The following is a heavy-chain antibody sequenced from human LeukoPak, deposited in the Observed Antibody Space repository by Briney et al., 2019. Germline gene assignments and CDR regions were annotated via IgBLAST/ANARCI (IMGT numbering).Heavy chain of an antibody. D-gene: IGHD6-13*01. CDR1: GGALSSYA. CDR3: ARECEVREQQPVQAFDI. V-gene: IGHV1-69*13. CDR2: IIPIFGTA. J-gene: IGHJ3*02. Sequence: SVKVSCKASGGALSSYAISWVRQAPGQGLEWMGGIIPIFGTANYAQQFQGRVTITADGSKSTAYMELSSLRSEDTAVYYGARECEVREQQPVQAFDIWGQGTMVTVPS.